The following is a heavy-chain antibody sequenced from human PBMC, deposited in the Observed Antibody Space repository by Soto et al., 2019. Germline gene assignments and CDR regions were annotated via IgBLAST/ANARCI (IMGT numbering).Heavy chain of an antibody. CDR3: ARVRIIYYDSSPSSGYFDL. CDR1: GFTFSSYG. J-gene: IGHJ2*01. Sequence: QVQLVESGGGVVQPGRSLRLSCAASGFTFSSYGMHWVRQAPGKGLEWVAVIWYDGSNKYYADSVKGRFTISRDNSKNTLYLQMNSLRAEDTAVYYCARVRIIYYDSSPSSGYFDLWGRGTLVTVSS. V-gene: IGHV3-33*01. D-gene: IGHD3-22*01. CDR2: IWYDGSNK.